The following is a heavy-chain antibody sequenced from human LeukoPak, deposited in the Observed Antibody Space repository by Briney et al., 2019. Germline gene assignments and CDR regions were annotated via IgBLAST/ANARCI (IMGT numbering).Heavy chain of an antibody. J-gene: IGHJ4*02. CDR3: ARGSSSSDRSFDY. V-gene: IGHV3-21*01. D-gene: IGHD6-6*01. CDR1: GFTFSSYS. CDR2: ISSSSYI. Sequence: GGSLRLSCAASGFTFSSYSMNWVRQAPGKGLEWVSSISSSSYIYYADSVKGRFTISRDNAKNSLYLQMNSLRAEDTAVYYCARGSSSSDRSFDYWGQGTLVTVSS.